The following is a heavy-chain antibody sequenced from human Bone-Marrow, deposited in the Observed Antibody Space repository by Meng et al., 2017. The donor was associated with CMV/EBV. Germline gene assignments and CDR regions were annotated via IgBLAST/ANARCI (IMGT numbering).Heavy chain of an antibody. J-gene: IGHJ4*02. Sequence: LSLTCAASGFTFSSYWMHWVRQAPGKGLVWVSRINSDGSSTSYADSVKGRFTISRDNAKNTLYLQMNSLRAEDTAVYYCARHQGSPHFDYWGQGTLVTVSS. D-gene: IGHD2-15*01. V-gene: IGHV3-74*01. CDR2: INSDGSST. CDR3: ARHQGSPHFDY. CDR1: GFTFSSYW.